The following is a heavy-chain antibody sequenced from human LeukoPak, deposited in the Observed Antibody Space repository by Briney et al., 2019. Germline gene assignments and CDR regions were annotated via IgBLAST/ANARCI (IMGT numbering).Heavy chain of an antibody. J-gene: IGHJ4*02. CDR1: GFTFSSYA. CDR3: AATGYSSRNY. CDR2: ISYDGSNK. Sequence: GRSLRLSCAASGFTFSSYAMHWVRQAPGKGLEWVAVISYDGSNKYYADSVKGRFTISRDNSKNTLYLQMNSLRAEDTAVYYCAATGYSSRNYWGQGTLVTVSS. V-gene: IGHV3-30*04. D-gene: IGHD6-13*01.